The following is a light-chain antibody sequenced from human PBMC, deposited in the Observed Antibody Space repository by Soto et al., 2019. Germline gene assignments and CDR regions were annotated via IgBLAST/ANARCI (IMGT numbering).Light chain of an antibody. CDR2: DAS. Sequence: LVLTQSPVTLSVSAGEGATLSCRASQSISSSLAWYQQKPGQPPKLLIYDASTRASGIPARFTGSGSGTEFTLTISSLQSEDLAIYYCQQYDTWPPNLLTFGGGTKVEIK. CDR3: QQYDTWPPNLLT. J-gene: IGKJ4*01. V-gene: IGKV3D-15*01. CDR1: QSISSS.